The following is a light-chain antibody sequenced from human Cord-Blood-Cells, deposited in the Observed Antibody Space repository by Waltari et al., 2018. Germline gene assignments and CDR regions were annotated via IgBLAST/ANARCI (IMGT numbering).Light chain of an antibody. CDR1: QSVSRSY. Sequence: EIVLTQSPGTLSLSPGERDTLSCRASQSVSRSYLAWYQQKPGQAPRLLIYGASSRATGIPDRFSGSGSGTDFTLTISRLEPEDFAVYYCQQYGSSPPYTFGQGTKLEIK. J-gene: IGKJ2*01. CDR2: GAS. CDR3: QQYGSSPPYT. V-gene: IGKV3-20*01.